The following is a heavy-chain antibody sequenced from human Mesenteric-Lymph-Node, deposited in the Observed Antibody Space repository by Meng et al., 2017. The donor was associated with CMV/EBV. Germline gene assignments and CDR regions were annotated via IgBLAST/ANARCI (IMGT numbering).Heavy chain of an antibody. J-gene: IGHJ6*02. Sequence: GSLRLSCAVYGGSFSGYYWSWIRQPPGKGLEWIGEINHSGSTNYNPSLKSRVAISVDTSKNQFSLKLSSVTAADTAVYYCARVPIRDYYYGMDVWGQGTTVTVSS. CDR2: INHSGST. CDR3: ARVPIRDYYYGMDV. V-gene: IGHV4-34*01. CDR1: GGSFSGYY.